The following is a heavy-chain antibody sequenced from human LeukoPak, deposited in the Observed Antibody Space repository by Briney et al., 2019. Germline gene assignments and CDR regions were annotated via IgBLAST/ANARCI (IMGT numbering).Heavy chain of an antibody. CDR3: AKDMDGYNSGGGFFDY. J-gene: IGHJ4*02. CDR1: GFTFDDYA. V-gene: IGHV3-9*01. CDR2: ISWNSGSI. D-gene: IGHD5-24*01. Sequence: PGGSLRLSCAASGFTFDDYAMRWVRQAPGKGLEWVSGISWNSGSIDYADSVKGRFTISRNNAKNSLYLQMNSLRAEDTALYYCAKDMDGYNSGGGFFDYWGQGTLVTVSS.